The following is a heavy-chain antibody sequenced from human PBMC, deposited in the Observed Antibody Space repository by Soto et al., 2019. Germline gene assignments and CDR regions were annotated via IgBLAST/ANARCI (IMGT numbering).Heavy chain of an antibody. J-gene: IGHJ2*01. V-gene: IGHV1-18*01. Sequence: QVQLVQSGAEVKKPGASVKVSCKASGYTFTSYGICWVRQAPGQGLEWMGWISGYNGNTNYAQNLQGRATMTTDTSTSTVYMELRSLRSDDTAVYFCARRCGSPRGLALWGRGTLVIVSS. CDR1: GYTFTSYG. CDR2: ISGYNGNT. CDR3: ARRCGSPRGLAL. D-gene: IGHD2-2*01.